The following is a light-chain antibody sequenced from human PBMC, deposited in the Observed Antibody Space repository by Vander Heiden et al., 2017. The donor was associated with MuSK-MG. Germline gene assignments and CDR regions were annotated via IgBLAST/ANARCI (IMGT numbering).Light chain of an antibody. CDR3: QAWDSDTGG. CDR1: KLGDKY. V-gene: IGLV3-1*01. Sequence: SSELTPPSSPSESPRQTASITCSGDKLGDKYISWYQQKPGQSPVRVIYQDGKRPSGIPERFSGSNSGNTATLIISGTQAIDEAYYYCQAWDSDTGGFGGGTKVTVL. J-gene: IGLJ1*01. CDR2: QDG.